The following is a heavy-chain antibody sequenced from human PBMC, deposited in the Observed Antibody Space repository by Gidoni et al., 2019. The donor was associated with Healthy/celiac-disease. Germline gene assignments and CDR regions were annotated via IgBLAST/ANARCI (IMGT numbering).Heavy chain of an antibody. D-gene: IGHD1-26*01. J-gene: IGHJ3*02. CDR1: GYTFTGYY. CDR2: INPNSGGT. CDR3: ARDREWELLGGAFDI. V-gene: IGHV1-2*06. Sequence: QAQLVQSGAEVKKPGASVKVSCKASGYTFTGYYMHWVRQAPGQGLEWMGRINPNSGGTNYAQKFQGRVTMTRDTSISTAYMELSRLRSDDTAVYYCARDREWELLGGAFDIWGQGTMVTVSS.